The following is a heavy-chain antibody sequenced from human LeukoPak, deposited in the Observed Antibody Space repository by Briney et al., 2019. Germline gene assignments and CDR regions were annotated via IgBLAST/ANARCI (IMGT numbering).Heavy chain of an antibody. J-gene: IGHJ6*02. CDR1: GGSISSGGYY. D-gene: IGHD2-21*02. CDR3: ASVVTAIGYYYYGMDV. Sequence: SETLSLTCTVSGGSISSGGYYWSWIRQHPGKGLEWIGYIYYSGSTYYNPSLKSRVTISVDTSKNQFSLKLSSVTAADTAVYYCASVVTAIGYYYYGMDVWGQGTTVTVSS. V-gene: IGHV4-31*03. CDR2: IYYSGST.